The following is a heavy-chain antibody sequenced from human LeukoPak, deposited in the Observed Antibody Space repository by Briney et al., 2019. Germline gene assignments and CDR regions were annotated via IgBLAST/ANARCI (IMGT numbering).Heavy chain of an antibody. CDR1: GFTFSSYG. Sequence: PGGSLRLSCAASGFTFSSYGMHWVRQAPSKGLEWVAVISYDGSNKYYADSVKGRFTISRDNAKNSLYLQMNSLRAEDTAVYYCARTNWGVWYFDLWGRGTLVTVSS. CDR3: ARTNWGVWYFDL. V-gene: IGHV3-30*03. D-gene: IGHD7-27*01. J-gene: IGHJ2*01. CDR2: ISYDGSNK.